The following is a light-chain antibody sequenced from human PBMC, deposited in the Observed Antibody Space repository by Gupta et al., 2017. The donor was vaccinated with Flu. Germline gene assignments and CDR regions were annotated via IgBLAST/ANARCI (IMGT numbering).Light chain of an antibody. CDR1: SSSVSTSYY. Sequence: QTVVTQEPSFSVSPAGTVTPTSGLSSSSVSTSYYPYWYQQTPGPAPRTLIYHTNTRSSALPERVAGSIPGTNAAPTLTGGEAEYEADYDCVFDMGSDICVFGGGTKLTVL. CDR2: HTN. CDR3: VFDMGSDICV. V-gene: IGLV8-61*01. J-gene: IGLJ3*02.